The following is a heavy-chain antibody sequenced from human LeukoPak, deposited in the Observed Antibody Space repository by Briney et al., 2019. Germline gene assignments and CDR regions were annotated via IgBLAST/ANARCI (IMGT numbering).Heavy chain of an antibody. V-gene: IGHV1-2*02. CDR1: GYTFTSYY. D-gene: IGHD3-3*01. Sequence: GASVKVSCKASGYTFTSYYMHWVRQAPGQGLEWMGWINPNSGGTNYAQKFQGRVTMTRDTSISTAYMELSRLRSEDTAVYFCARGWSKTFSFDAFDIWGQGTMVTVSS. J-gene: IGHJ3*02. CDR2: INPNSGGT. CDR3: ARGWSKTFSFDAFDI.